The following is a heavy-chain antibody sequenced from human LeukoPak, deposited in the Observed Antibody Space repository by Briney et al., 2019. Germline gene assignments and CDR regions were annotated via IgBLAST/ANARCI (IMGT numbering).Heavy chain of an antibody. CDR1: GFIFSSYE. D-gene: IGHD3-22*01. V-gene: IGHV3-48*03. CDR3: ARDNLYDSIGYYSAY. J-gene: IGHJ4*02. Sequence: GGSLRLSCAASGFIFSSYEMNWVRQAPGKGLEWVAYISGRTSTIYYADSVKGRFTISRDNAKNSLYLQMNSLRAEDTALYYCARDNLYDSIGYYSAYWGQGTLVTVSS. CDR2: ISGRTSTI.